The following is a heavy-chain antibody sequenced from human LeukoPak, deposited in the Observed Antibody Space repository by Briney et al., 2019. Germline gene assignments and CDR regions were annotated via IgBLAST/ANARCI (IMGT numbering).Heavy chain of an antibody. J-gene: IGHJ4*02. Sequence: SQSLSLTCAISGDSVSSNSAAWNWIRQSPSRGLEWLGRTYYRSKWYNEYAVSVKSRITINPDTSKNHFSLQLNSVTPDDTAVYYCARDGTGWFDFDYWGQGTLVTVSS. D-gene: IGHD6-19*01. CDR1: GDSVSSNSAA. CDR2: TYYRSKWYN. CDR3: ARDGTGWFDFDY. V-gene: IGHV6-1*01.